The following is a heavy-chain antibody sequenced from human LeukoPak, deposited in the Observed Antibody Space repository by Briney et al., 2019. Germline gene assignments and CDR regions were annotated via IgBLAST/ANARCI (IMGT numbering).Heavy chain of an antibody. Sequence: PGGSLRLSCAASGFTFSSCGMSWVRQAPGKGLEWVSTISGSGGSTYYADSVKGRFTVSRDNSKNTLYLQMNSLRAEDTAVYYCARVVYSGSYHVGESDYWGQGTLVTVSS. CDR2: ISGSGGST. D-gene: IGHD1-26*01. CDR3: ARVVYSGSYHVGESDY. V-gene: IGHV3-23*01. CDR1: GFTFSSCG. J-gene: IGHJ4*02.